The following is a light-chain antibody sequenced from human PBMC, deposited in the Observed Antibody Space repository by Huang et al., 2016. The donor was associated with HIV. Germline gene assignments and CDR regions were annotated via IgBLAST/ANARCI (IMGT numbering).Light chain of an antibody. Sequence: ERVMTQSPDTLSVSPGERATLYCRASQYVSSNLAWYQQKPGQAPRLLVYGASTRVIDIPARFSGSGSGTEFTLTISSLQSEDSAVYYCQQYNNWPRTFGQGTKLDIK. V-gene: IGKV3-15*01. CDR3: QQYNNWPRT. CDR1: QYVSSN. CDR2: GAS. J-gene: IGKJ2*01.